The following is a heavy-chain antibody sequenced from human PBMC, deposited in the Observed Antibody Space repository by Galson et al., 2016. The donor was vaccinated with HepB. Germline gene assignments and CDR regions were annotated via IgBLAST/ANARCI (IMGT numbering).Heavy chain of an antibody. CDR3: ARRPRDFRSRAHFKYYYYGMDV. CDR1: GFTFSSYS. J-gene: IGHJ6*02. Sequence: SLRLSCAASGFTFSSYSMNWVRQAPGKGLEWVSSISSSSSYIYYADSVKGRFTISRDNAKNSLYLQMNSLRAEDTAVYYCARRPRDFRSRAHFKYYYYGMDVWGQGTTVTVSS. CDR2: ISSSSSYI. D-gene: IGHD3-3*01. V-gene: IGHV3-21*01.